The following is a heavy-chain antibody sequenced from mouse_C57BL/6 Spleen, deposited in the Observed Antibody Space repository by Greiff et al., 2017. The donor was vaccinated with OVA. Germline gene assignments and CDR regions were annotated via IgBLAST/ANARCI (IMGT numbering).Heavy chain of an antibody. V-gene: IGHV1-69*01. CDR2: IDPSDSYT. D-gene: IGHD6-1*01. CDR3: ARGGSYWAMDY. J-gene: IGHJ4*01. Sequence: QVQLQQPGAELVMPGASVKLSCKASGYTFTSYWMHWVKQRPGQGLEWIGEIDPSDSYTNYNQKFKGKSTLTVDKSSSTAYMQLSSLTSEDAAVYYCARGGSYWAMDYWGQGTSVTVSS. CDR1: GYTFTSYW.